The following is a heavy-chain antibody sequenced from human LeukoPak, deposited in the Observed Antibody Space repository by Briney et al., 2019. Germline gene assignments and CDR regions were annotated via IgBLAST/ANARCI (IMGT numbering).Heavy chain of an antibody. V-gene: IGHV3-66*01. CDR2: IYSGGST. D-gene: IGHD6-19*01. CDR1: GFTVSSNY. J-gene: IGHJ4*02. Sequence: PGGSLRLSCAASGFTVSSNYMSWVRQAPGKGLEWVSVIYSGGSTYYADSVKGRFTISRDNSKNTLYLQMNSLRAEDTAVYYCARDREAGSSGWYSDYWGQGTLVTVSS. CDR3: ARDREAGSSGWYSDY.